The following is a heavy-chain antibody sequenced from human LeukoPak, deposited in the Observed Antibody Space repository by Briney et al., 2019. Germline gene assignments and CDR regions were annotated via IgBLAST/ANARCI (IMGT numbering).Heavy chain of an antibody. D-gene: IGHD3-10*01. CDR1: GYTLTGYY. V-gene: IGHV1-2*02. CDR3: ARAGLLWFGLDHDAFDI. J-gene: IGHJ3*02. Sequence: ASVKVSCKASGYTLTGYYMHWVRQAPGRGLEWMGWINPNSGGTNYAQKFQGRVTMTRDTSISTAYMELSRLRSDDTAVYYCARAGLLWFGLDHDAFDIWGQGTMVTVSS. CDR2: INPNSGGT.